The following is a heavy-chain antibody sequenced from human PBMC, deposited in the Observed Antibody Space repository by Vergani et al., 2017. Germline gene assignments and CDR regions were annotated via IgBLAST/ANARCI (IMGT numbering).Heavy chain of an antibody. D-gene: IGHD3-10*01. V-gene: IGHV1-69*01. CDR2: IRPILGKA. Sequence: QVKRVKSGAEGKKKGDSVKVSCKASGDTFSSYALNWGGQSPGQGLEGMGGIRPILGKANYAQKFQGRVTITADESTSTAYMELSSLRSEDTAVYYCARELGSKNHWGQGTLVTVSA. J-gene: IGHJ5*02. CDR3: ARELGSKNH. CDR1: GDTFSSYA.